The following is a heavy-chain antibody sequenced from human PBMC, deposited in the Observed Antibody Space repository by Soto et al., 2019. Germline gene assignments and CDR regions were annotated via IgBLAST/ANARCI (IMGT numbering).Heavy chain of an antibody. J-gene: IGHJ6*02. D-gene: IGHD3-10*01. CDR2: ISSTAGSTS. Sequence: GWSLRLSCATSVFTFNTYPMTWVRQAPGKGLEWVSIISSTAGSTSSYADSVKGRFAISRDFSDNTVYLQMNNLRVDDTAVYFCAKGVLSFHYGMEVWGQGTTVTASS. CDR3: AKGVLSFHYGMEV. V-gene: IGHV3-23*01. CDR1: VFTFNTYP.